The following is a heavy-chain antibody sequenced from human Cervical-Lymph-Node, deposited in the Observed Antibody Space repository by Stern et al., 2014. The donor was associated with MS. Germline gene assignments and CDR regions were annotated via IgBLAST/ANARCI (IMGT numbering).Heavy chain of an antibody. V-gene: IGHV3-33*01. CDR3: ARDGGGVPAAMSPYGLDV. CDR2: IWYDGSNK. CDR1: GFIFGSFG. J-gene: IGHJ6*02. D-gene: IGHD2-2*01. Sequence: VQLVESGGGVVQPGRSLRLSCAASGFIFGSFGMHWVRQVPGKGLEWLGVIWYDGSNKVYAASVKGRFTISRDNFKNTLYLQMNSLRGEDSAIYYCARDGGGVPAAMSPYGLDVWGQGTTVSVSS.